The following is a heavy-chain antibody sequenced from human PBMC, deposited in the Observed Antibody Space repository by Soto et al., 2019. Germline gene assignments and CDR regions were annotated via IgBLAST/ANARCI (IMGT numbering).Heavy chain of an antibody. V-gene: IGHV1-24*01. CDR1: GYTLSEVA. CDR2: FNPENGEI. J-gene: IGHJ5*02. CDR3: TIAAYCSGATCYSGYNWFDP. D-gene: IGHD2-2*01. Sequence: ASVKVSCKVSGYTLSEVAIHWVRQPPGKGLEWMGGFNPENGEISYAQRFQGRLTLTEDTSTDTAYLELSSLRSEDTAVYYCTIAAYCSGATCYSGYNWFDPWGRGTLVTVSS.